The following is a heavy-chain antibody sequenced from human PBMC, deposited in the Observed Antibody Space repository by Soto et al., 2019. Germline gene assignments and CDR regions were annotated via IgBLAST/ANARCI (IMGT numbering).Heavy chain of an antibody. J-gene: IGHJ5*02. Sequence: ASVKVSCKASGYTFTGYYMHWVRQAPGQGLEWMGWINPNSGGTNYAQKFQGRVTMTRDTSTSTAYMELSSLRSDDTAVYYCARDYCSGGSCYSWWFDPWGQGTLVTVS. V-gene: IGHV1-2*02. D-gene: IGHD2-15*01. CDR2: INPNSGGT. CDR1: GYTFTGYY. CDR3: ARDYCSGGSCYSWWFDP.